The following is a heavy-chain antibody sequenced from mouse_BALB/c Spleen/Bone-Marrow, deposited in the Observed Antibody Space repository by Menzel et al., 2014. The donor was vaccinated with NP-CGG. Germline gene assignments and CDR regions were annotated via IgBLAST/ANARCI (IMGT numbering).Heavy chain of an antibody. D-gene: IGHD3-3*01. V-gene: IGHV1S81*02. Sequence: QVQLQQSGAELVKPGASVKLSCKASGYTFTSYWMHWAKQRPGQGLEWIGEINPSNGRTNYNEKFKSKATLTVDKSSSTAYMQLSSLTSKDSAVYYCARGDGFAWFAYWGQGTLVTVSA. J-gene: IGHJ3*01. CDR3: ARGDGFAWFAY. CDR2: INPSNGRT. CDR1: GYTFTSYW.